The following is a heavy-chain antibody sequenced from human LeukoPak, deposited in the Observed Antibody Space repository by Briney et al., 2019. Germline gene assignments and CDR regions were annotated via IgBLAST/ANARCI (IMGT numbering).Heavy chain of an antibody. CDR3: AGVRTGAFDI. CDR2: ISSGGGT. V-gene: IGHV3-66*01. Sequence: GGSLRLSCAASGFTVSSNYMTWVRQAPGKGLEWVSVISSGGGTYYADSVKGRFTISGDSSKNTLSLQMNSLRGEDTAVYYCAGVRTGAFDIWGQGTMVIVSS. J-gene: IGHJ3*02. CDR1: GFTVSSNY.